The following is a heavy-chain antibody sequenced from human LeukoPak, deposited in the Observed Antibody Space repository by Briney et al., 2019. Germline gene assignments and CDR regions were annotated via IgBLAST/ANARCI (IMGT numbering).Heavy chain of an antibody. V-gene: IGHV5-51*01. D-gene: IGHD1-26*01. Sequence: GESLKISCKGSGYSFTSYWIGWVRQMPGKGLEWLGIIYPGDSDTRYSPSFRGHVTISADKSIATAYLQWSSLKASDTTMYYCARQRISGSYFGSAFDIWGQGTMVTVSS. J-gene: IGHJ3*02. CDR2: IYPGDSDT. CDR3: ARQRISGSYFGSAFDI. CDR1: GYSFTSYW.